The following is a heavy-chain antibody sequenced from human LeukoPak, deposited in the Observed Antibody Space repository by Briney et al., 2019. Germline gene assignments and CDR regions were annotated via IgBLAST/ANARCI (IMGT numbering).Heavy chain of an antibody. CDR1: GYTLTELS. CDR2: FDPEDGET. D-gene: IGHD4-17*01. V-gene: IGHV1-24*01. Sequence: GASVKVSCKVSGYTLTELSMHWVRQAPGKGLEWMGGFDPEDGETIYAQKFQGRVTMTEDTSTDTAYMELSSLRSEDTAVYYCASTTVTTFIYYYYYGMDVWGQGTTVTVSS. J-gene: IGHJ6*02. CDR3: ASTTVTTFIYYYYYGMDV.